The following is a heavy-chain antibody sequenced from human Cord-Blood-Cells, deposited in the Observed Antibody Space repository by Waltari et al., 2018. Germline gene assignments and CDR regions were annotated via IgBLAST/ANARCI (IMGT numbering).Heavy chain of an antibody. CDR3: ARAPSIAAPFDY. V-gene: IGHV4-38-2*01. D-gene: IGHD6-6*01. CDR2: IYHSGST. J-gene: IGHJ4*02. Sequence: QVQLQESGPGLVKPSETLSLTCAVSGYSISSGYYWGWLRQPPGKGLEWIGSIYHSGSTYYNPSLKSRVTISVDTSKNQFSLKLSSVTAADTAVYYCARAPSIAAPFDYWGQGTLVTVSS. CDR1: GYSISSGYY.